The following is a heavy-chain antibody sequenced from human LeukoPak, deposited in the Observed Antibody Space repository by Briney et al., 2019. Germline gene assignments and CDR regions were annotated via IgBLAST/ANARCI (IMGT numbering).Heavy chain of an antibody. J-gene: IGHJ5*02. CDR2: IYPGDSDT. CDR3: ARLGYSYGENWFDP. D-gene: IGHD5-18*01. CDR1: GYSFTSYW. V-gene: IGHV5-51*01. Sequence: GASLKISFQGSGYSFTSYWIGWVRQMPGKGLEWMGIIYPGDSDTRYSPSFQGQVTISADKSISTAYLQWSSLKASDTAMYYCARLGYSYGENWFDPWGQGTLVTVSS.